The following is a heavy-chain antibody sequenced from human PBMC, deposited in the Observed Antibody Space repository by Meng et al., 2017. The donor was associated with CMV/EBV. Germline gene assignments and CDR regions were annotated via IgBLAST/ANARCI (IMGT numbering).Heavy chain of an antibody. Sequence: GESLKISCAASGFTVSSNYMSWVRQAPGKGLEWVSVIYSGGSTYYADSVKGRFTISRDNSKNTLYLQMNSLRAEDTAVYYCAKDLIAAAPDAFDIWGQGTMVTVSS. CDR1: GFTVSSNY. CDR2: IYSGGST. CDR3: AKDLIAAAPDAFDI. D-gene: IGHD6-13*01. J-gene: IGHJ3*02. V-gene: IGHV3-53*01.